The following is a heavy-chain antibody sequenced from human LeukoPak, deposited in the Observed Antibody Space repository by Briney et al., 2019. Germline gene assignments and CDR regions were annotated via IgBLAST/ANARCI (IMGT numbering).Heavy chain of an antibody. V-gene: IGHV3-21*01. J-gene: IGHJ5*02. Sequence: GGSLRLSCAASGFTFSAYSINWVRQAPGRGLEWVSSISSSGTYIYCADSVKGRFTISRDNAKNSLSLQMNSLRAEDTAVYYCARDFRYSGSYHHWFDPWGQGTLVTVSS. CDR1: GFTFSAYS. CDR2: ISSSGTYI. CDR3: ARDFRYSGSYHHWFDP. D-gene: IGHD1-26*01.